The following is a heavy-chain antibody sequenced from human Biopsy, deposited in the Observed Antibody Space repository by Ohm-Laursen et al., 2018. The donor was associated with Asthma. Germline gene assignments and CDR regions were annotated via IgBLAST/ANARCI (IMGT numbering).Heavy chain of an antibody. D-gene: IGHD7-27*01. V-gene: IGHV4-39*01. Sequence: SDTLSLTCIVSGGSMSSSSYSWGWIRQPPGKGLEWIGSISYTGNTDIPSLRSRVTLSVDTSKNNFSLKLTSVTAADTAVFYCARHWNWGSFFDYWGQEMLVTVSS. CDR1: GGSMSSSSYS. CDR2: ISYTGNT. CDR3: ARHWNWGSFFDY. J-gene: IGHJ4*02.